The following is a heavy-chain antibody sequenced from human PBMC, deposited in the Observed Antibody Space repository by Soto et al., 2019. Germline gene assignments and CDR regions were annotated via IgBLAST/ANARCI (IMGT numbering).Heavy chain of an antibody. V-gene: IGHV4-34*01. CDR1: GGSFSGYY. Sequence: PSETLSLTCAVYGGSFSGYYWSWIRQPPGKGLEWIGEINHSGSTNYNPSLKSRVTISVDTSKNQFSLKLSSVTAADTAVYYCAGGTGISFRFDPWGQGTLVTVSS. CDR2: INHSGST. J-gene: IGHJ5*02. D-gene: IGHD6-6*01. CDR3: AGGTGISFRFDP.